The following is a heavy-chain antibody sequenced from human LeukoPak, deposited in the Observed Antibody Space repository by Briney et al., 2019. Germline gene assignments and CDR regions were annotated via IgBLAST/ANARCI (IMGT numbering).Heavy chain of an antibody. J-gene: IGHJ2*01. V-gene: IGHV4-4*07. D-gene: IGHD2-2*01. CDR3: ARGQYHLLYWYFDL. CDR1: GGSISSYY. CDR2: IYSSGST. Sequence: PSETLSLTCTVSGGSISSYYWSWIRQPAGKGLEWIGRIYSSGSTNYNPSLKSQVTMSVDTSKNQFSLKLSSVTAADTAVYYCARGQYHLLYWYFDLWGRGTLVTVSS.